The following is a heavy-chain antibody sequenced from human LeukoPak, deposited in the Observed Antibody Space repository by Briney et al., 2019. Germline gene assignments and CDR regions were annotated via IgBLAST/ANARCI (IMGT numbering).Heavy chain of an antibody. D-gene: IGHD2-15*01. CDR3: ARSVVARRGMDV. CDR2: INPNSGDT. V-gene: IGHV1-2*02. J-gene: IGHJ6*02. CDR1: GYTFTDYY. Sequence: ASVKVSFKASGYTFTDYYMHWVRQAPGQGLEWMGWINPNSGDTNHAQKFQGRVTMTRDTSTSTVYMELSSLRSEDTAVYYCARSVVARRGMDVWGQGTTVTVSS.